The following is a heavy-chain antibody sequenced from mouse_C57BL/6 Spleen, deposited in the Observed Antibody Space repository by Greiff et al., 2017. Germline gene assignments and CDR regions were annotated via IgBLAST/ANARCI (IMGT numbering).Heavy chain of an antibody. J-gene: IGHJ4*01. Sequence: QVQLQQPGAELVKPGASVKLSCKASGYTFTSYWMHWVKQRPGQGLEWIGMIHPNSGSTNYNEKFKSKATLTVDKSSSTAYMQLSILTSEDSAVYYCARYTTVVATDYAMDYWGQGNSVTVSS. CDR1: GYTFTSYW. V-gene: IGHV1-64*01. D-gene: IGHD1-1*01. CDR2: IHPNSGST. CDR3: ARYTTVVATDYAMDY.